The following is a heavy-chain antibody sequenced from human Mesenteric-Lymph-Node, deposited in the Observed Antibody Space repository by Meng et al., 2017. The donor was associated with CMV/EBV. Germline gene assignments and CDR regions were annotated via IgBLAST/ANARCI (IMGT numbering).Heavy chain of an antibody. Sequence: GESLKISCAASGFTFSSYSMNWVRQAPGKGLEWVSSISSSSSYIYYADSVKGRFTISRDNAKNSLYLQMNSLRAEDTAVYYCAKVAMIRGVVFDLWGQGTLVTVSS. D-gene: IGHD3-10*01. J-gene: IGHJ4*02. CDR2: ISSSSSYI. CDR3: AKVAMIRGVVFDL. V-gene: IGHV3-21*01. CDR1: GFTFSSYS.